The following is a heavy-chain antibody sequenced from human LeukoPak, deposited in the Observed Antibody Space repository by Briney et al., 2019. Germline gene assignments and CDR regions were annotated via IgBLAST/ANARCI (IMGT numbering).Heavy chain of an antibody. J-gene: IGHJ4*02. CDR3: ARGGRGTLDY. CDR2: INHSGST. CDR1: GGSFSGYY. V-gene: IGHV4-34*01. Sequence: SETLSLTCAVYGGSFSGYYWSWIRQPPGKGLEWIGEINHSGSTNYNPSLKSRVTLSVDTSKNQFSLKLSSVTAADTAVYYCARGGRGTLDYWGQGTLVTVSS.